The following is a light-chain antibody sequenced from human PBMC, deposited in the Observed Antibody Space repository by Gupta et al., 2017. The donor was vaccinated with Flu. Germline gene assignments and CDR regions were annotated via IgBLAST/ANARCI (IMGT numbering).Light chain of an antibody. V-gene: IGLV3-1*01. J-gene: IGLJ1*01. Sequence: SPGQTASVTCSGDKLGDKNGSWDQQKPGQSPVLVIYQDNKRPSGIPGRFSGSNSGNSATLTISGTQDIDEADYYCQAWDSTFRVFGPGTKVTVL. CDR2: QDN. CDR1: KLGDKN. CDR3: QAWDSTFRV.